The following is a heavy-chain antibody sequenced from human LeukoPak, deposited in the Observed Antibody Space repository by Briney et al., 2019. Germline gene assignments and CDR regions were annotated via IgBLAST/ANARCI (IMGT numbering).Heavy chain of an antibody. CDR1: GFTFSSYA. D-gene: IGHD6-13*01. CDR2: ISGSGGST. Sequence: QPGGSLRLSCAASGFTFSSYAMSWVRQAPGKGLEWVSAISGSGGSTYYADSVKGRFTISRDNPKNTLYLQMNSLRAEDTAVYYCAKTGLIAAAGTWWFDPRGQGTLVTVSS. V-gene: IGHV3-23*01. CDR3: AKTGLIAAAGTWWFDP. J-gene: IGHJ5*02.